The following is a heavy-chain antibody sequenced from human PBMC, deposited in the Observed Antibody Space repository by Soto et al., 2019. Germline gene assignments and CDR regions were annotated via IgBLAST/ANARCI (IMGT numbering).Heavy chain of an antibody. Sequence: QVQLVQSGADVKKPGASVKVSCKASGYTFISYGISWVRQAPGQGLEWMGWISAYNGNTKYAQKVQDRVTMTTDTSTITANMELRSLRSDDTAVYYCARDFRAGIYYGSGSSVDYWGQGTLVTVSS. CDR3: ARDFRAGIYYGSGSSVDY. V-gene: IGHV1-18*01. CDR1: GYTFISYG. CDR2: ISAYNGNT. J-gene: IGHJ4*02. D-gene: IGHD3-10*01.